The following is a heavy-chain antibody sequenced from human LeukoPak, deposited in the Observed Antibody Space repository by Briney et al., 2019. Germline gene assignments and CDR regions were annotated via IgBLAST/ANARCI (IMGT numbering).Heavy chain of an antibody. D-gene: IGHD6-13*01. CDR3: ARASSSRLDYFDY. Sequence: SVKVSCKASGGTFSSYAISWVPQAPGQGLEWMGGIIPIFGTANYAQKFQGRVTITTDESTSTAYMELSSLRSEDTAVYYCARASSSRLDYFDYWGQGTLVSVSS. CDR2: IIPIFGTA. V-gene: IGHV1-69*05. J-gene: IGHJ4*02. CDR1: GGTFSSYA.